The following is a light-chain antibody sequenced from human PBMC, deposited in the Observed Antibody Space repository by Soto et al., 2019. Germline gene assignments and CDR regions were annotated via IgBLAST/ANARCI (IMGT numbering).Light chain of an antibody. V-gene: IGKV3-20*01. CDR2: DTS. CDR1: QSVSSSH. Sequence: EVELTQSPGTLSLSPGERATLSCRASQSVSSSHLAWYQQKRGQAPRLLIYDTSTRATGIPDRFSGSGSGTAFTLTISRLEPEDFAVYHCQQYGASPWTFGQGTKVEVK. CDR3: QQYGASPWT. J-gene: IGKJ1*01.